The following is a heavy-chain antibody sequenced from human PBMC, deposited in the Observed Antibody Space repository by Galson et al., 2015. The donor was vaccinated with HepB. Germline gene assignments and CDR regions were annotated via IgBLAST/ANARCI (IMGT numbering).Heavy chain of an antibody. V-gene: IGHV4-39*01. Sequence: SETLSLTCTVSGGSVSSSSYYWGWIRQPPGKGLEWIGSIYYSGITDYNPSLKSRVTIFIDTSKNQFSLKLTSVTAADTAVYYCARQEAASGSYAKYWGQGALVTVSS. J-gene: IGHJ4*02. CDR3: ARQEAASGSYAKY. D-gene: IGHD3-10*01. CDR1: GGSVSSSSYY. CDR2: IYYSGIT.